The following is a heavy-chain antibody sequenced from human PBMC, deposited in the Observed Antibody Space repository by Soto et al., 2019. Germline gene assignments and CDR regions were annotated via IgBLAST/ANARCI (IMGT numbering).Heavy chain of an antibody. J-gene: IGHJ5*02. D-gene: IGHD2-15*01. V-gene: IGHV2-5*02. CDR2: IYWDDDK. CDR1: GFSLSTSGVG. Sequence: QITLKESGPTLVKPTQTLTLTCTFSGFSLSTSGVGVGWIRQPPGKALEWLALIYWDDDKRYSPSLKSRLTITKDTSKNQVVLTMTNMDPVDTATYYCAHRPTLGYCSGGSCYPGSTAYNWFDPWGQGTLVTVSS. CDR3: AHRPTLGYCSGGSCYPGSTAYNWFDP.